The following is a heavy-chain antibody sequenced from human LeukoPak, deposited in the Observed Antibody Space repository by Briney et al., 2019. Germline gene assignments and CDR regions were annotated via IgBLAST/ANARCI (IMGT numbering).Heavy chain of an antibody. V-gene: IGHV3-7*01. CDR1: GFTFSSYW. J-gene: IGHJ4*02. Sequence: PGGSLRLSCAASGFTFSSYWMSWVRQAPGKGLEWVANIKQDGSEKYYVDSVKGRFTISRDNAKNSLYLQRNSLRAEDTAVYYCAREVPLLCFGELLGEGAFDYWGQGTLVTVSS. CDR3: AREVPLLCFGELLGEGAFDY. D-gene: IGHD3-10*01. CDR2: IKQDGSEK.